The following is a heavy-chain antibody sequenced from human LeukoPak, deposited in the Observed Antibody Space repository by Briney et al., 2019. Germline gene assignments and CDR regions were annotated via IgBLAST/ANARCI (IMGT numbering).Heavy chain of an antibody. D-gene: IGHD4-11*01. CDR3: ARDSEAMTTVRYFDY. CDR1: GGTFSSYA. Sequence: SVKVSCKASGGTFSSYAISWVRQAPGQGLEWMGGIIPIFGTANYAQKFQGRVTITADESTSTAYMELSSLRSEDTAVYYCARDSEAMTTVRYFDYWGQGTLVTVPS. CDR2: IIPIFGTA. V-gene: IGHV1-69*13. J-gene: IGHJ4*02.